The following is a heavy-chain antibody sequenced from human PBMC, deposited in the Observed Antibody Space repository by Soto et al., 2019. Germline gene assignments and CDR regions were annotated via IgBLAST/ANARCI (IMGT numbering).Heavy chain of an antibody. Sequence: EGSLRLSCVASGFTFSSYAMTWVRQAPVKVLEWVSAISGGDGSPSYADSLKVRFTISRDNSKNTLYLHMNSLRADDTAAYYCAKWHTYNYDSLAFSGFDCWGQGTQVTVSS. CDR1: GFTFSSYA. J-gene: IGHJ4*02. CDR3: AKWHTYNYDSLAFSGFDC. D-gene: IGHD3-16*01. CDR2: ISGGDGSP. V-gene: IGHV3-23*01.